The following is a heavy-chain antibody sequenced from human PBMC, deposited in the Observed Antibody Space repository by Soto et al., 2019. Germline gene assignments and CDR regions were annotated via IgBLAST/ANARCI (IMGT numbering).Heavy chain of an antibody. CDR1: GFPFSSYS. D-gene: IGHD3-3*01. CDR3: ASNWSGYYPFDY. J-gene: IGHJ4*02. CDR2: ISSSSSYI. Sequence: PGGSLRLSCAASGFPFSSYSMNWVRQAPGKGLEWVSSISSSSSYIYYADSVKGRFTISRDNAKNSLYLQMNSLRAEDTAVYYCASNWSGYYPFDYWGQGTLVTVSS. V-gene: IGHV3-21*01.